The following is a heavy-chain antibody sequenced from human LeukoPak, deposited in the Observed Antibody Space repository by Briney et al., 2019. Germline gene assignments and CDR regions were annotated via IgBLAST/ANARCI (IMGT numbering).Heavy chain of an antibody. J-gene: IGHJ4*02. D-gene: IGHD4-23*01. V-gene: IGHV4-39*07. CDR1: GGSISSSSYY. Sequence: SETLSLTCTVSGGSISSSSYYWGWIRQPPGKGLEGIGSIYYSGSTYYNPSLKSRVTISVDTSKNQFSLKLSSVTAADTAVYYCARERPGVDYGGSLFDYWGQGTLVTVSS. CDR3: ARERPGVDYGGSLFDY. CDR2: IYYSGST.